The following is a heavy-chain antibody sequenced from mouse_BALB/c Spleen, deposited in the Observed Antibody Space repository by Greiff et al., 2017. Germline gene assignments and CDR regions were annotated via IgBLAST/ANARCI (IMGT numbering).Heavy chain of an antibody. J-gene: IGHJ4*01. CDR2: ISSGGSYT. D-gene: IGHD1-2*01. Sequence: EVKLMESGGGLVKPGGSLKLSCAASGFTFSSYAMSWVRQSPEKRLEWVAEISSGGSYTYYPATVTGRFTISRDNAKNTLYLEMSSLRSEDTAMYYCAREGITTATRAMDYWGQGTSVTVSS. CDR3: AREGITTATRAMDY. V-gene: IGHV5-9-4*01. CDR1: GFTFSSYA.